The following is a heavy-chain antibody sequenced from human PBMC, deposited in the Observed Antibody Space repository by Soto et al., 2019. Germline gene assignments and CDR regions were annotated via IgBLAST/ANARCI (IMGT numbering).Heavy chain of an antibody. CDR1: GYSFTSYW. D-gene: IGHD6-13*01. CDR3: ARLFTAAAGPDAFDI. Sequence: XESLSISFKGSGYSFTSYWIGLVRQMPGKGLEWMGIIYPGDSDTRYSPSFQGQVTISADKSISTAYLQWSSLKASDTAMYYCARLFTAAAGPDAFDIWGQGTMVTV. V-gene: IGHV5-51*01. CDR2: IYPGDSDT. J-gene: IGHJ3*02.